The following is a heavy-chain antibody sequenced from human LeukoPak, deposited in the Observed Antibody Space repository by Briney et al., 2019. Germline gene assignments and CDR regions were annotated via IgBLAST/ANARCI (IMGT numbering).Heavy chain of an antibody. J-gene: IGHJ4*02. V-gene: IGHV1-2*02. D-gene: IGHD3-9*01. Sequence: ASVKVSCKASGYTFTGYYMHWVRQAHGQGLGWMGWINANSGGTNYAQKFQGRVSMTRDTSISSAYMELSRLRSDDTAVYYCARSSRYDIWTGYPYWGQGTLVTVSP. CDR2: INANSGGT. CDR3: ARSSRYDIWTGYPY. CDR1: GYTFTGYY.